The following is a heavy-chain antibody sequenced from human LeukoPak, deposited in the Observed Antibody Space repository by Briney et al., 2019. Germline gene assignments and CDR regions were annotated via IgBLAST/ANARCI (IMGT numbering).Heavy chain of an antibody. V-gene: IGHV4-34*01. D-gene: IGHD7-27*01. CDR1: GGSFSGYY. CDR2: INHSGST. CDR3: ARAPRSWGFDY. J-gene: IGHJ4*02. Sequence: SETLSLTCAAYGGSFSGYYWSWIRQPPGKGLEWIGEINHSGSTNYNPSLKSRVTISVDTSKNQFSLKLSSVTAEDTAVYYCARAPRSWGFDYWGQGTLVTVSS.